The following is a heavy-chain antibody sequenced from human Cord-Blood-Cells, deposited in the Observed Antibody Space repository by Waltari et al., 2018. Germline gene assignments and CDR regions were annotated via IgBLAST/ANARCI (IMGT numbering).Heavy chain of an antibody. CDR2: IWYDGSNK. J-gene: IGHJ4*02. CDR3: ARDPGGGWYGDY. CDR1: GFTFSSYD. Sequence: QVQLVESGGGVVQPGRSLRLSCAASGFTFSSYDMHWVRPAPGKGLEWVAVIWYDGSNKYYADSVKVRFTISRDNSKNTLYLQMNSLRAEDTAVYYCARDPGGGWYGDYWGQGTLVTVSS. D-gene: IGHD6-19*01. V-gene: IGHV3-33*01.